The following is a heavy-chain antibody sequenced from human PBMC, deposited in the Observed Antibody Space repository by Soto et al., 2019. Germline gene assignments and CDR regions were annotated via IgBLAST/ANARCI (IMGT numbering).Heavy chain of an antibody. CDR2: IYWDDDK. D-gene: IGHD2-15*01. J-gene: IGHJ4*02. Sequence: QITLKAYGPTLVKPTQTLTLTCTFSGFSLSTSGVGVGWIRPPTGKALEWLALIYWDDDKRYNPSLKSRLTSTKDTFESQVVLTMTTMDPVDTATYYCAHSPIAQVRIDYWGQGTLVTVSS. CDR1: GFSLSTSGVG. V-gene: IGHV2-5*02. CDR3: AHSPIAQVRIDY.